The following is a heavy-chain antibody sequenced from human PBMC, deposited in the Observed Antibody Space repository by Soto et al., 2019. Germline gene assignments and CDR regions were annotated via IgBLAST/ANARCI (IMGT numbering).Heavy chain of an antibody. V-gene: IGHV3-23*01. CDR2: IGGRATSA. J-gene: IGHJ4*02. CDR3: AKSRYSDSSGDFYDF. D-gene: IGHD3-22*01. Sequence: EVQLLESGGSLVQPGGSLRLSCAASGFTFSNYAMSWVRQAPGKGLEWVSGIGGRATSAYYADSVKGRFAISRDNSYNTLFLQLNSLRAEDTAIYYCAKSRYSDSSGDFYDFWGQGTLVSVSS. CDR1: GFTFSNYA.